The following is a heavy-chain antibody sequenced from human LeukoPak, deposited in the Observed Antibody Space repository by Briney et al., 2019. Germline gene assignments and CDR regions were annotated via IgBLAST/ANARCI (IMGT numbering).Heavy chain of an antibody. V-gene: IGHV5-51*01. Sequence: GESLKISCQTSGFSFTTYWIGWVRQMPGKNLEWMVMIYPGDSVTSYNPSFEGQVTISADKSIRPAYLQWNSLKASDTSVYYCARHFGSPSPGVQHWGQGTPVIVSS. J-gene: IGHJ1*01. CDR2: IYPGDSVT. D-gene: IGHD3-3*01. CDR3: ARHFGSPSPGVQH. CDR1: GFSFTTYW.